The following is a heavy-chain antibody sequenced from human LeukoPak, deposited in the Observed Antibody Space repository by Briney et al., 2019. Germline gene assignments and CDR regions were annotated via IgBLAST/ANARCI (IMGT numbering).Heavy chain of an antibody. D-gene: IGHD3-22*01. V-gene: IGHV3-23*01. Sequence: GGSLRLSCAASGFTFSSYAMSWVRQAPGKGLEWVSAISGSGGSTYYADSVKGRFTISRDNSKDTLYLQMNSLRAEDTAVYYCAKFDSSGYYYRVGGDYWGQGTLVTVSS. CDR2: ISGSGGST. CDR1: GFTFSSYA. CDR3: AKFDSSGYYYRVGGDY. J-gene: IGHJ4*02.